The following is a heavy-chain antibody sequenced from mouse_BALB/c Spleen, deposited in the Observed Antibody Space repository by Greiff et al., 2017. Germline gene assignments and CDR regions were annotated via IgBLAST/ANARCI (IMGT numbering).Heavy chain of an antibody. Sequence: VHLVESGPGLVAPSQSLSITCTVSGFSLTSYGVSWVRQPPGKGLEWLGVIWGDGSTNYHSALISRLSISKDNSKSQVFLKLNSLQTDDTATYYCAKLRSTMITTGFAYWGQGTLVTVSA. CDR2: IWGDGST. D-gene: IGHD2-4*01. CDR3: AKLRSTMITTGFAY. J-gene: IGHJ3*01. V-gene: IGHV2-3*01. CDR1: GFSLTSYG.